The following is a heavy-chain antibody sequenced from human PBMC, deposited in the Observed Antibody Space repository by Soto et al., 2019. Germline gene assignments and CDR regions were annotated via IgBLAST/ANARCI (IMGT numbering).Heavy chain of an antibody. V-gene: IGHV3-7*01. CDR2: IKTDASEK. CDR3: ERDSGYGSGNSVNHYLDS. J-gene: IGHJ4*01. D-gene: IGHD3-10*01. CDR1: GFNFNLYW. Sequence: GGSLRLSCAASGFNFNLYWMSLVRQSPGKGLEWLATIKTDASEKKYVDSVKGRFTMSRDNAKNSLYLQMDSLRAEDTAVYYCERDSGYGSGNSVNHYLDSWGHGTLVTVSS.